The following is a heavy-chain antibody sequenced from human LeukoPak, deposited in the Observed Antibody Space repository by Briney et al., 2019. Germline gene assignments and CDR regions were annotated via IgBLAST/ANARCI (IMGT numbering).Heavy chain of an antibody. Sequence: PSETLSLTCAVYGGSFSGYYRSWIRQPPGKGLEWIGEINHSGSTNCNPSLKSRVTISVDTSKNQFSLKLSSVTAADTAVYYCARGWYSGSYPDAFDIWGQGTMVTVSS. CDR3: ARGWYSGSYPDAFDI. J-gene: IGHJ3*02. V-gene: IGHV4-34*01. CDR1: GGSFSGYY. D-gene: IGHD1-26*01. CDR2: INHSGST.